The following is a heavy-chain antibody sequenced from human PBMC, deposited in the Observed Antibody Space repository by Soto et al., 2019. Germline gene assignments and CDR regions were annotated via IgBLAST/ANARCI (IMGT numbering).Heavy chain of an antibody. CDR2: ISFDGTIK. CDR3: AISTTQQWLVPVY. Sequence: QVQLVESGGGVVQPGRSLRLYCAASGFTFRSYSMHWVRQAPGKGLAWVAGISFDGTIKDYADSVKGRFTISRDNSKNTLYLQVNSLRAEDTAVYYCAISTTQQWLVPVYWGQGSLVTVSS. V-gene: IGHV3-30-3*01. D-gene: IGHD6-19*01. J-gene: IGHJ4*02. CDR1: GFTFRSYS.